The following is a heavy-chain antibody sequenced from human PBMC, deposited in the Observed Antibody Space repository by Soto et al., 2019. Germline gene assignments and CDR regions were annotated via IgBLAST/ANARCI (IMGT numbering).Heavy chain of an antibody. D-gene: IGHD2-2*01. CDR2: ISAYNGNT. J-gene: IGHJ6*03. V-gene: IGHV1-18*01. CDR1: GYTFTSYG. Sequence: QVQLVQSGAEVKKPGASVKVSCKASGYTFTSYGISWVRQAPGQGLEWMGWISAYNGNTNYAQKLQGRVTMTTDTPTSTAYMELRSLRSDATAVYYCARGGVRPAAQPHYYDYYMDVWGKGTTVTVSS. CDR3: ARGGVRPAAQPHYYDYYMDV.